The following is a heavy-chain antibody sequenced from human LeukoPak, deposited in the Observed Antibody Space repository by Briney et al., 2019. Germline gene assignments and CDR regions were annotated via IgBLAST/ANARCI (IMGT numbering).Heavy chain of an antibody. CDR1: GYSITAYY. Sequence: ETLSLTCTVSGYSITAYYWSWVRQAPGKGLEWVSAISGSGGSTYYADSVKGRFTISRDNSKNTLYLQMNSLRAEDTAVYYCAKDQVPIHWGQGTLVTVSS. CDR2: ISGSGGST. J-gene: IGHJ4*02. V-gene: IGHV3-23*01. CDR3: AKDQVPIH.